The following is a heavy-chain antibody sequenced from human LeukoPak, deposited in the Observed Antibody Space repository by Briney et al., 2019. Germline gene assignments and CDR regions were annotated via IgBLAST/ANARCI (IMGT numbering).Heavy chain of an antibody. V-gene: IGHV6-1*01. Sequence: SQTLPVTCATSGDSVSSKNGAWIWVRPSPSRDLAWLGRIYYRSKWYRDYAEPVQGRMAINTDTSKNEFSLQLHSVTPEDTAVYYCARDVGTSGLYTFHYWGQGTLVSVSS. CDR1: GDSVSSKNGA. CDR3: ARDVGTSGLYTFHY. CDR2: IYYRSKWYR. J-gene: IGHJ4*02. D-gene: IGHD6-19*01.